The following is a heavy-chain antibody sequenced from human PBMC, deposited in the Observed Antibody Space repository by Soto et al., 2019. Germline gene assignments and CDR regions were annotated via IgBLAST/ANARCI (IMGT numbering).Heavy chain of an antibody. Sequence: SETLSLTCSVSGGSISGSYWSWIRQSPGKGLEWLGYVYYTGSTNYSPSPRSRVSISVDTSKNEFSLRLSSVTAADTAVYFCARSVAVPGAHIDYWGQGT. CDR3: ARSVAVPGAHIDY. V-gene: IGHV4-59*01. CDR2: VYYTGST. J-gene: IGHJ4*02. CDR1: GGSISGSY. D-gene: IGHD6-19*01.